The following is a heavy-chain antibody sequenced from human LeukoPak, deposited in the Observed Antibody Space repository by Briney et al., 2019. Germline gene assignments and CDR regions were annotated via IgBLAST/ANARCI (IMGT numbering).Heavy chain of an antibody. CDR2: IYSSGST. J-gene: IGHJ4*02. D-gene: IGHD1-26*01. CDR3: ARGLPSGSYPFDY. Sequence: PSETLSLTCTVSGGSIISSSSYWGWIRQPPGKGLEWIGSIYSSGSTYYNPSLKNRVTISVDTSKNQFSLKLSSVTAADTAVYYCARGLPSGSYPFDYWGQGTLVTVS. CDR1: GGSIISSSSY. V-gene: IGHV4-39*07.